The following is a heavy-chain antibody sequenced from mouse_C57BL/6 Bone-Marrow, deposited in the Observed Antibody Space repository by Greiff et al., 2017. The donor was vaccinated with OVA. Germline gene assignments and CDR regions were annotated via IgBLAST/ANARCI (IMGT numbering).Heavy chain of an antibody. Sequence: VQLQQSGTELVKPGASVKLSCKASGYTFTSYWMHWVKQRPGQGLEWIGNINPSNGGTNYNEKFKSKATLTVDKSSSTAYMQLSSLTSEDSAVYYCAIYYGSRYYAMDYWGQGTSVTVSS. CDR3: AIYYGSRYYAMDY. D-gene: IGHD1-1*01. CDR2: INPSNGGT. J-gene: IGHJ4*01. CDR1: GYTFTSYW. V-gene: IGHV1-53*01.